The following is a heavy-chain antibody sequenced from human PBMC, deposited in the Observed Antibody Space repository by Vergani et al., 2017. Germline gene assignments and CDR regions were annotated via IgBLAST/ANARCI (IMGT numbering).Heavy chain of an antibody. CDR3: ARDAAYCGGDCSPNWFDP. Sequence: QVQLVQSGAEVKKPGPSVKVSCKASGGTFSSYAISWVRQAPGQGLEWMGRIIPIFGTANYAQKFQGRVTITADESTSTAYMELSSLRSEDTAVYYCARDAAYCGGDCSPNWFDPWGQGTLVTVSS. CDR2: IIPIFGTA. D-gene: IGHD2-21*02. V-gene: IGHV1-69*13. CDR1: GGTFSSYA. J-gene: IGHJ5*02.